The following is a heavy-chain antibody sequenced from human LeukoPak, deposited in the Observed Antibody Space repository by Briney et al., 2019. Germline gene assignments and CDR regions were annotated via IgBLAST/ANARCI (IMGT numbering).Heavy chain of an antibody. J-gene: IGHJ6*02. CDR3: ARGDCSSTSCYLGRYYYYGMDV. Sequence: ASVRVSCKASGYTFTSYDINWVRQATGQELEWMGWMNPNSGNTGYAQKFQGRVTMTRNTSISTAYMELSSLRSEDTAVYYCARGDCSSTSCYLGRYYYYGMDVWGQGTTVTVSS. V-gene: IGHV1-8*01. CDR1: GYTFTSYD. CDR2: MNPNSGNT. D-gene: IGHD2-2*01.